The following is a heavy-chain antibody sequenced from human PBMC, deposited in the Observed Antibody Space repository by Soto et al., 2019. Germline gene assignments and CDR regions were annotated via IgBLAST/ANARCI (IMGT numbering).Heavy chain of an antibody. CDR3: ARVSLAGATTADY. CDR1: GYTFTGYY. J-gene: IGHJ4*02. CDR2: INPNSGGT. Sequence: GASVKVSCKASGYTFTGYYMHWVRQAPGQGLEWMGWINPNSGGTNYAQKFQGRVTMTSDTSITTAYMELSRLTSDDTAAYYCARVSLAGATTADYWGQGTLVTVSS. V-gene: IGHV1-2*02. D-gene: IGHD1-26*01.